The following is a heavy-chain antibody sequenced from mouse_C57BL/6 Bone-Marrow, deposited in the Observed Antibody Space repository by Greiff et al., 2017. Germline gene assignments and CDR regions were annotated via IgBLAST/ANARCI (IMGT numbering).Heavy chain of an antibody. V-gene: IGHV1-64*01. J-gene: IGHJ4*01. Sequence: QVQLQQPGAELVKPGASVKLSCKASGYTFTSYWMHWVKQRPGQGLEWIGMIHPNSGSTNYNEKFKSKATLTVDKSSSTAYMQLSSLTSEDSAVYFCARTITTVGRGVYAMDYWGKGTSVTVSS. CDR1: GYTFTSYW. CDR2: IHPNSGST. CDR3: ARTITTVGRGVYAMDY. D-gene: IGHD1-1*01.